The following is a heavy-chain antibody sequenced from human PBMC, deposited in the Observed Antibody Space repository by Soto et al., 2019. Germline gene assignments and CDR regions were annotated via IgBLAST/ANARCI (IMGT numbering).Heavy chain of an antibody. V-gene: IGHV3-33*01. D-gene: IGHD6-19*01. CDR1: RFIFSNFG. Sequence: QVQLVESGGGVVQPGRSLRLSCAASRFIFSNFGMHWVRQAPGKGLEWVAVIWYDGSNEHYADSVKGRFTISKDNSKNTLYLQMNSLRAEDTAMYYCARDDIPGVAVSTYGMDVWGQGTTVTVSS. CDR2: IWYDGSNE. CDR3: ARDDIPGVAVSTYGMDV. J-gene: IGHJ6*02.